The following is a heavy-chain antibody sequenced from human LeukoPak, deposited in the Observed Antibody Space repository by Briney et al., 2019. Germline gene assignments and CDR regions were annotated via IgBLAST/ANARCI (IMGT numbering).Heavy chain of an antibody. J-gene: IGHJ5*02. V-gene: IGHV1-69*06. CDR3: ARGRPTTSIAAAGVNWFDP. CDR1: GGTFSSYA. D-gene: IGHD6-13*01. CDR2: IIPIFGTA. Sequence: ASVKVSCKASGGTFSSYAISWVRQAPRQGLEWMGGIIPIFGTANYAQKFQGRVTITADKSTSTAYMELSSLRSEDTAVYYCARGRPTTSIAAAGVNWFDPWGQGTLVTVSS.